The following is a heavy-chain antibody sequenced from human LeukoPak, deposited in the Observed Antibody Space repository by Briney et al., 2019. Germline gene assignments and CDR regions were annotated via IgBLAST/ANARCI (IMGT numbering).Heavy chain of an antibody. CDR1: GFTFSTYW. D-gene: IGHD3-22*01. CDR2: IKHDGSEK. Sequence: GSLRLSCAASGFTFSTYWMNWVRQAPGKGLEWVANIKHDGSEKYYVDSVMGRFTISRDNAKNSLYLQMNSLRAEDTAVYYCARGLKADSSPQFDYWGQGTLVTVSS. J-gene: IGHJ4*02. CDR3: ARGLKADSSPQFDY. V-gene: IGHV3-7*01.